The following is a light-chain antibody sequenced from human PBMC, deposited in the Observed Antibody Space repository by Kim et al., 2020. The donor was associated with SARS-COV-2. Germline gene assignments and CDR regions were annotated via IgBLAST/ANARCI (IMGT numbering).Light chain of an antibody. J-gene: IGKJ1*01. CDR2: KAS. CDR3: QQYDSFSWT. CDR1: QSIGSW. V-gene: IGKV1-5*03. Sequence: DIQMTQSPSTLSASVGDRVTITCRASQSIGSWLAWYQQKPGKAPNLLIYKASTLESGVPLRFSGSGSGTEFTLTISSLQPDDFATYYCQQYDSFSWTFGQGTKVDIK.